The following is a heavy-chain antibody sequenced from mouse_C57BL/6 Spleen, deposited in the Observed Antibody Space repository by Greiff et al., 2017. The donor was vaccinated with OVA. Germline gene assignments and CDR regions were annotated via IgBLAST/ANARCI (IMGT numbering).Heavy chain of an antibody. Sequence: EVKLQESGPGMVKPSQSLSLTCTVTGYSITSGYDWHWIRHFPGNKLEWMGYISYSGSTNYNPSLKSRISITHDTSKNHFFLKLNSVTTEDTATYYGAREGDYGRFAYWGQGTLVTVSA. CDR2: ISYSGST. D-gene: IGHD2-4*01. J-gene: IGHJ3*01. V-gene: IGHV3-1*01. CDR3: AREGDYGRFAY. CDR1: GYSITSGYD.